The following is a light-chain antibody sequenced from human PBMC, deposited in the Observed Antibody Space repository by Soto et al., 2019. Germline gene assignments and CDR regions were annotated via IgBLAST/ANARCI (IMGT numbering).Light chain of an antibody. CDR1: SSNIGAGYD. CDR3: QSYDRSLRGVV. Sequence: QSVLTQPPSVSGAPGQRVTISCTGSSSNIGAGYDVHWYQQLPGTAPKLLIYGNSNRPSGVPDRFSGSKSGTSASLAITGLQAEDEADYYRQSYDRSLRGVVFGGGTKLTVL. J-gene: IGLJ2*01. CDR2: GNS. V-gene: IGLV1-40*01.